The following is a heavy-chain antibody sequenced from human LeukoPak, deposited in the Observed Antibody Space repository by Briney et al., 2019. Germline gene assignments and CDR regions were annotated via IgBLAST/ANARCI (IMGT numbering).Heavy chain of an antibody. D-gene: IGHD4-23*01. Sequence: SETLSLSCTVPDGAISNSLWNWVRQSPGKGLEWIGYIYSSGNANYNPSFKSRVTLSVDTSKNQFSLNLNSVPASDTAVYYCANSYDGKIVPFDNWGQGTLVTVSS. CDR1: DGAISNSL. J-gene: IGHJ4*02. CDR2: IYSSGNA. V-gene: IGHV4-4*09. CDR3: ANSYDGKIVPFDN.